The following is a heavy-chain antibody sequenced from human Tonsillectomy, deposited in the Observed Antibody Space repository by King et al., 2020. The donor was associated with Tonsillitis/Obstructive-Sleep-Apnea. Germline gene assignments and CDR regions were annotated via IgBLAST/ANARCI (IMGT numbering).Heavy chain of an antibody. CDR2: IYYSGST. CDR1: GGSISSYY. V-gene: IGHV4-59*01. J-gene: IGHJ4*02. D-gene: IGHD6-19*01. CDR3: ARDRYSSGWSDY. Sequence: QLQESGPGLVKPSETLSLTCTVSGGSISSYYWSWIRQPPGKGLEWIGYIYYSGSTNYNPSLKSRVTISVDTSKNQLSLKLSSVTAADTAVYYCARDRYSSGWSDYWGQGTLVTVSS.